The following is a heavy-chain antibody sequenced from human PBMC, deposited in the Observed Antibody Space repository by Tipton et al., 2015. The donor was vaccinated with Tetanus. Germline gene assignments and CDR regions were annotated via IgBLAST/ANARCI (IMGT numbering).Heavy chain of an antibody. J-gene: IGHJ4*02. V-gene: IGHV4-34*01. Sequence: TLSLTCAVYGGSFSAYYWSWIRQSPGKGLEWIGEVDDSGSTNYSPSLRSRVTISIDTSSNQFSLKLTSVTPADTAIYYCARGPSYSGAWYHYWGQGAMVTVSP. D-gene: IGHD6-19*01. CDR3: ARGPSYSGAWYHY. CDR2: VDDSGST. CDR1: GGSFSAYY.